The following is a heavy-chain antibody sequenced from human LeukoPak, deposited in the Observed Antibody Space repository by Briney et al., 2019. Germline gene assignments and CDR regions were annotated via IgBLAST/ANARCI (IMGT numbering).Heavy chain of an antibody. CDR2: INPSGGST. CDR1: GYTFTSYY. Sequence: GASVKVSCKASGYTFTSYYMHWVRQAPGQGLEWMGIINPSGGSTSYAQKSQGRVSMTRDTSTSTVYMELSSLRSEDTAVYYCARDLAYSSDPIDVNFDYWGQGTLVTVSS. D-gene: IGHD6-19*01. V-gene: IGHV1-46*01. CDR3: ARDLAYSSDPIDVNFDY. J-gene: IGHJ4*02.